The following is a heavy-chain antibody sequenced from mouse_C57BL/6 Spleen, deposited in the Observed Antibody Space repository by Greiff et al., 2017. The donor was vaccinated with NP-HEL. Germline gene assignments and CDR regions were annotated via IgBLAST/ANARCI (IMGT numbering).Heavy chain of an antibody. CDR1: GFTFSSYG. J-gene: IGHJ4*01. CDR3: ARHELLMDY. CDR2: ISSGGSYT. D-gene: IGHD2-1*01. Sequence: EVQGVESGGDLVKPGGSLKLSCAASGFTFSSYGMSWVRQTPDKRLEWVATISSGGSYTYYPDSVKGRFTISRDNAKNTLYLQMSSLKSEDTAMYYCARHELLMDYWGQGTSVTVSS. V-gene: IGHV5-6*01.